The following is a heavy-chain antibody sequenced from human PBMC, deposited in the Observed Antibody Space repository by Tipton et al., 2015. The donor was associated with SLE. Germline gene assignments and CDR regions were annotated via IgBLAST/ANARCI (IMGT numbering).Heavy chain of an antibody. CDR2: VSNTESA. V-gene: IGHV4-59*12. CDR3: AKRGGYSTSSYYFDL. D-gene: IGHD6-6*01. Sequence: TLSLTCSVSGASIRSYYWSWIRQPPGKALEWIGSVSNTESANSNPSLKSRVTMSVDTSNNQFSLRLTSVTAADTAVYYCAKRGGYSTSSYYFDLWGRGTLVTVSS. CDR1: GASIRSYY. J-gene: IGHJ2*01.